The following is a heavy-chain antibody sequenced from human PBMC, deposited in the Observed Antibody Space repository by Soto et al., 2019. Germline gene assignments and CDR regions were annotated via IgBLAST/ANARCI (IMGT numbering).Heavy chain of an antibody. CDR2: ISAYNGNT. Sequence: ASVQVSCKASGYTFTSYGISWVRQAPGQGLEWMGWISAYNGNTNYAQKLQGIVIMTPDPFTSTAYMELRGLGFDDTGVYFWGRGETWESSWYWFDPWGQGTLVTVS. CDR1: GYTFTSYG. D-gene: IGHD6-13*01. CDR3: GRGETWESSWYWFDP. V-gene: IGHV1-18*01. J-gene: IGHJ5*02.